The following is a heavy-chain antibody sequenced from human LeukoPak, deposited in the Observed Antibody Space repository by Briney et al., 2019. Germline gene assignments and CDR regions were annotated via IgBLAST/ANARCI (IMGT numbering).Heavy chain of an antibody. CDR3: ARPRMYGGNTKWYFDP. CDR1: GYTFTTYW. Sequence: GESLKISCKSSGYTFTTYWIGWVRQMPGKGLEWMGIIYPRDSDTIYSPSFQGQVTISADKSISTAYLQWSSLKASDTAMYYCARPRMYGGNTKWYFDPWGRGTPVTVSS. J-gene: IGHJ2*01. D-gene: IGHD4-23*01. V-gene: IGHV5-51*01. CDR2: IYPRDSDT.